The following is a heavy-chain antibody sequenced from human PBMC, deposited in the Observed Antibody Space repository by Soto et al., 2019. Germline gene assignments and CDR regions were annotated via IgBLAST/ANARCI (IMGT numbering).Heavy chain of an antibody. Sequence: EAFRHRSTVSAGSTSTGAWLLFRLPLGKGLEWIGYIYYTGTTNYYPSLKSRATISVDTSRNQFSLNLSSVTAADTAVYYCARLGDYYQAFAYWGQGTLVTAS. J-gene: IGHJ4*02. CDR3: ARLGDYYQAFAY. V-gene: IGHV4-59*08. CDR2: IYYTGTT. D-gene: IGHD3-22*01. CDR1: AGSTSTGA.